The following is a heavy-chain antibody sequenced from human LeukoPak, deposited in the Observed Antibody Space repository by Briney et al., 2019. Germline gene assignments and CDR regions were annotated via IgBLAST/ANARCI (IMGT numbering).Heavy chain of an antibody. Sequence: PSETLSLTCTVSGNSISSGDNYWSWIRQPAGKGLEWIGRIYTSGSTNYNPSLKSRVTISVDTSKNQFSLKLSSVTAADTAVYYCARLIRRFGVFNWFDPWGQGTLVTVSS. CDR3: ARLIRRFGVFNWFDP. CDR1: GNSISSGDNY. J-gene: IGHJ5*02. V-gene: IGHV4-61*02. D-gene: IGHD3-10*01. CDR2: IYTSGST.